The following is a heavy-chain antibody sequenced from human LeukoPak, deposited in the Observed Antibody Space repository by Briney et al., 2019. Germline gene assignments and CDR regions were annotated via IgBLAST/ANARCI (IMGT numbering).Heavy chain of an antibody. D-gene: IGHD6-25*01. CDR1: GFTFSDHY. CDR3: ARETGSGWNEYFQP. Sequence: GGSLRLSCAASGFTFSDHYMSWIRQAPGKGLEWISYISSGGSTTNYADSVMGRFTISRDNAKKSLYLQMNSLRADDTAVYYCARETGSGWNEYFQPWGQGTLVTVSS. CDR2: ISSGGSTT. V-gene: IGHV3-11*01. J-gene: IGHJ1*01.